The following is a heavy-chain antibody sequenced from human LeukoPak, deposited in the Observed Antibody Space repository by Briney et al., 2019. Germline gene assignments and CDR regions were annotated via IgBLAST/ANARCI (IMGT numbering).Heavy chain of an antibody. CDR3: ASNYDSSGYSY. J-gene: IGHJ4*02. CDR1: GYTFTSYG. V-gene: IGHV1-18*01. D-gene: IGHD3-22*01. CDR2: ISAYNGNT. Sequence: ASVKVSCKASGYTFTSYGISWVRQAPGQGLEWMGWISAYNGNTNCAQKHQGRVTMTTDTSTSTAYMELRSLRSEDTAVYYCASNYDSSGYSYWGQGTLVTVSS.